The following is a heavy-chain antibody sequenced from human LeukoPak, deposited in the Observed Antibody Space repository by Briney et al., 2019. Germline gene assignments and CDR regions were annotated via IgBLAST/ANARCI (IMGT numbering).Heavy chain of an antibody. Sequence: SETLSLTCTVSGGSIRSYFWGWVRQLAGKGLEWIGRIYTTGATFYNPSLKTRLTMSIDTSKNQFSLRLTSVVAADTAVYYCARQGYTASYYFLDYWSQGTLVTVSS. J-gene: IGHJ4*02. CDR3: ARQGYTASYYFLDY. D-gene: IGHD1-26*01. V-gene: IGHV4-4*07. CDR2: IYTTGAT. CDR1: GGSIRSYF.